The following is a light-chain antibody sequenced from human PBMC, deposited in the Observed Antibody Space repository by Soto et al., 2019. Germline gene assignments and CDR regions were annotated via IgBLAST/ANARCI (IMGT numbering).Light chain of an antibody. CDR2: RND. CDR3: AAWDDSLSAVV. CDR1: SSNIGSNY. Sequence: QSVLTQPPSASGTPGQRVTISCSGSSSNIGSNYVYWYQQFPGSAPKPLIYRNDQRPSGVPDRFSGSKSGTSASLAISGPRSEDEDDYYCAAWDDSLSAVVFGGGTKLTVL. J-gene: IGLJ2*01. V-gene: IGLV1-47*01.